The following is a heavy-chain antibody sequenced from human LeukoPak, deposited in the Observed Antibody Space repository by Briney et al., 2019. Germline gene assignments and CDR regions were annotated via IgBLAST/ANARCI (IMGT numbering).Heavy chain of an antibody. CDR1: GFTFSSYS. Sequence: GGSLRLSCAASGFTFSSYSMNWVRQAPGKGLEWVSYISSSSSTIYYADSVRGRFTISRDNAKNSLYPQMNSLRAEDTAVYYCARDDVGASANWGQGTLVTVSS. CDR3: ARDDVGASAN. D-gene: IGHD1-26*01. J-gene: IGHJ4*02. V-gene: IGHV3-48*01. CDR2: ISSSSSTI.